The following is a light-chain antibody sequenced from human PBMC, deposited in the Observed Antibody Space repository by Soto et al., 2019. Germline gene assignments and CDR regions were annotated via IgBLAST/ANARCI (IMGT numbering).Light chain of an antibody. CDR2: GAS. V-gene: IGKV3-15*01. Sequence: EIVMTQSPATPSVSPGERATLSCRASQSVSSNLAWYQQKPGQGPRLLIYGASTRATGIPARFSGSGSGTEFTLTISSLQSEDFAVYYCQQYNNWPPYTFGQGTKLEIK. CDR3: QQYNNWPPYT. J-gene: IGKJ2*01. CDR1: QSVSSN.